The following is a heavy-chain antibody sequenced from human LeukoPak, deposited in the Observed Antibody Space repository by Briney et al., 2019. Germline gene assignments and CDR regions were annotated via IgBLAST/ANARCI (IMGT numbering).Heavy chain of an antibody. CDR3: AKSSSRLNDYGDYG. D-gene: IGHD4-17*01. CDR2: IYSGGST. Sequence: PGGSLRLSCAASGFTVSSNYMSWVRQAPGKGLEWVSVIYSGGSTYYADSVKGRFTISRDNSKNTLYLQMNSLRAEDTAVYYCAKSSSRLNDYGDYGGGQGTLVTVSS. J-gene: IGHJ4*02. CDR1: GFTVSSNY. V-gene: IGHV3-53*01.